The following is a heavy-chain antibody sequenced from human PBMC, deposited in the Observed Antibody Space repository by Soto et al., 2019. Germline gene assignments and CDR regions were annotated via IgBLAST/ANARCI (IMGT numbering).Heavy chain of an antibody. CDR1: GGSISSGAYY. J-gene: IGHJ5*02. Sequence: QVQLQESGPGLVKPSQTLSLTCTVSGGSISSGAYYWGWSRQLPGKGLECIGFIHPSGSTYKSPSLESRVTISVDTSKNQFSLKLSSVTAADTAVYYCARGKVLTVTRRNWFDPWGQGTLVTVSS. D-gene: IGHD4-17*01. V-gene: IGHV4-31*03. CDR2: IHPSGST. CDR3: ARGKVLTVTRRNWFDP.